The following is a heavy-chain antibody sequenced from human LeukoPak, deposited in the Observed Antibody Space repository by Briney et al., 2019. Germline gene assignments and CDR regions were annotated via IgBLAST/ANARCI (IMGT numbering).Heavy chain of an antibody. J-gene: IGHJ5*02. D-gene: IGHD1-14*01. Sequence: TSETLSLTCAVYAGSFSGYYWSWIRQPPGKGLEWIGEINHSGNSNYNPSLRSRVTISVDTSKNQFSLKLSSVTAADTAVYYCARVENPGWFDPWGQGSLVSVSS. CDR3: ARVENPGWFDP. CDR2: INHSGNS. V-gene: IGHV4-34*01. CDR1: AGSFSGYY.